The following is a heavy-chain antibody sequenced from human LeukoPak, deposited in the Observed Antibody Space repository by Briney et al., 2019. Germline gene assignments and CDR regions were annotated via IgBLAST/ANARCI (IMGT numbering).Heavy chain of an antibody. J-gene: IGHJ3*01. Sequence: GGSLRLSCAASGFTFSSYSMNWVRQAPGKGLEWVSYISSSSSTIYYADSVKGRFTISRDNAKNSLYLQMNSLRAEDTAVYYCTTDWGINYYDSSGYSMTWGQGTMVTVSS. CDR3: TTDWGINYYDSSGYSMT. CDR2: ISSSSSTI. CDR1: GFTFSSYS. V-gene: IGHV3-48*01. D-gene: IGHD3-22*01.